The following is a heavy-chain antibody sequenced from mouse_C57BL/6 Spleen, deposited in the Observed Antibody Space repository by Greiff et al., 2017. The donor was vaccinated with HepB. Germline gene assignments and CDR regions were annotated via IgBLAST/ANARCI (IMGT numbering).Heavy chain of an antibody. Sequence: EVQLQQSGAELVRPGASVKLSCTASGFNIKDYYMHWVKQRPEQGLEWIGRIDPEDGDTEYAPKFQGKATMTADTSSNTAYLQLSSLTSEDTAVYDGTTWSPQYYGSRRAWFAYWGQGTLVTVSA. J-gene: IGHJ3*01. V-gene: IGHV14-1*01. CDR2: IDPEDGDT. D-gene: IGHD1-1*01. CDR3: TTWSPQYYGSRRAWFAY. CDR1: GFNIKDYY.